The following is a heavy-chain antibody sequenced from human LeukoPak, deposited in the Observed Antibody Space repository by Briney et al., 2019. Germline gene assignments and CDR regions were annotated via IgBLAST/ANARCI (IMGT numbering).Heavy chain of an antibody. D-gene: IGHD3-3*01. CDR1: GFTFSSYA. J-gene: IGHJ3*02. Sequence: PGGSLRLSCAASGFTFSSYAMSWVRQAPGKGLEWVSAISGSGGSTYYADSVKGRFTISRDNSKNTLYLQMNSLRAEDTAVYYCARTNEWFNDAFDIWGQGTMVTVSS. CDR3: ARTNEWFNDAFDI. CDR2: ISGSGGST. V-gene: IGHV3-23*01.